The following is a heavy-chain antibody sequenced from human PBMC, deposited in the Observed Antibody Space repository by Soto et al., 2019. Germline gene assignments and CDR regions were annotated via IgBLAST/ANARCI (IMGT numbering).Heavy chain of an antibody. V-gene: IGHV4-31*03. D-gene: IGHD3-3*01. CDR1: GGAISSGGYY. J-gene: IGHJ6*02. CDR3: ARECARDFWSQSYAMDV. CDR2: IYYSGST. Sequence: SETLSLTGTVSGGAISSGGYYWSWIRQHPGKGLEWIGYIYYSGSTYYNPSLKSRVTISVDTSKNQFSLKLSSVTAADTAVYYCARECARDFWSQSYAMDVWGQGTTVTVS.